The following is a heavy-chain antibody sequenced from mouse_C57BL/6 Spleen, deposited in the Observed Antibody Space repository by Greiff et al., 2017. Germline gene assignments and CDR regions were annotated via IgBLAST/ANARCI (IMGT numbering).Heavy chain of an antibody. J-gene: IGHJ4*01. CDR2: IDPNSGGT. CDR1: GYTFNSYW. Sequence: VQLQQPGAELVKPGASVKLSCKASGYTFNSYWMHWVKQRPGRGLEWIGRIDPNSGGTKYNEKFKSKATLTVDKPSSTAYMQLSSLTSEDSSGYYCAISYSNYAYSYYAMDYWGQGTSVTVSA. V-gene: IGHV1-72*01. CDR3: AISYSNYAYSYYAMDY. D-gene: IGHD2-5*01.